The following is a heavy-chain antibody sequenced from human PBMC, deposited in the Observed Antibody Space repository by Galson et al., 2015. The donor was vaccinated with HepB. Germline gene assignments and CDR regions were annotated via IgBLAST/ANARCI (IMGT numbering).Heavy chain of an antibody. Sequence: SLRLSCAASGFTFSSYWMSWVRQAPGKGLEWVANIKQDGSEKYYVDSVKGRFTISRDNAKNSLYLQMNSLRAEDTAVYYCARETGYYPNPFDYWGQGTLVTVSS. V-gene: IGHV3-7*03. J-gene: IGHJ4*02. D-gene: IGHD3-9*01. CDR1: GFTFSSYW. CDR2: IKQDGSEK. CDR3: ARETGYYPNPFDY.